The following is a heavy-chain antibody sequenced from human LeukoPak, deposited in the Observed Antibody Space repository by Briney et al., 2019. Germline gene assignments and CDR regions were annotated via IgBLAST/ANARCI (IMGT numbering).Heavy chain of an antibody. CDR2: ISSSSSTI. V-gene: IGHV3-48*01. CDR1: GFTFSSYS. D-gene: IGHD6-19*01. J-gene: IGHJ4*02. Sequence: PGGSLRLSCAASGFTFSSYSMNWVRQAPGKGLEWVSYISSSSSTIYYADSVKGRFTISRDNSKNTLYLQMNSLRAEDTAVYYCARSNSGFDYWGQGTLVTVSS. CDR3: ARSNSGFDY.